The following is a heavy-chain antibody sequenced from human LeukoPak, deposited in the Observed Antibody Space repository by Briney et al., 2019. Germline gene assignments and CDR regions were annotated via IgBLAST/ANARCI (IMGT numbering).Heavy chain of an antibody. CDR2: IIPVFGTP. V-gene: IGHV1-69*01. J-gene: IGHJ5*02. CDR1: GGTFSSYP. Sequence: SVKVSCKAAGGTFSSYPISLVRQAPGQGLEWMGGIIPVFGTPNYAQKFQGRVTITADESTSTTYMELSSLRSEDTAVYYCARGIGIPCRYQRFDPWGQGTLVTVSS. D-gene: IGHD2/OR15-2a*01. CDR3: ARGIGIPCRYQRFDP.